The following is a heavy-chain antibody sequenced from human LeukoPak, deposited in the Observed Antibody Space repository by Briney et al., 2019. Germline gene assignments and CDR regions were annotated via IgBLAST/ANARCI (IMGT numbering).Heavy chain of an antibody. D-gene: IGHD2-2*01. Sequence: ASVKVSCKASGYTFTGYYMHWVRQAPGQGLEWMGWINPNSGGTNYAQKFQGRFTMTRDTSISTAYMELSRLRSDDTAVYYCARAWCSSTSCYDYFDYWGQGTLVTVSS. CDR3: ARAWCSSTSCYDYFDY. CDR2: INPNSGGT. J-gene: IGHJ4*02. CDR1: GYTFTGYY. V-gene: IGHV1-2*02.